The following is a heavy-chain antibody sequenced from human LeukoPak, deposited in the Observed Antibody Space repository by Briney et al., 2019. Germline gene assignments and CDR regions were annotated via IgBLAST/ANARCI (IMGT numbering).Heavy chain of an antibody. J-gene: IGHJ6*03. Sequence: SETLSLTCAVYGGSFSGYYWSWIRQPPGKGLEWIGEINHSGSTNYNPSLKSRVTMSVDTSKNQFSLKLSSVTAADTAVYYCARDFSPPPYYYYYMDVWGKGTTVTISS. CDR1: GGSFSGYY. D-gene: IGHD1-14*01. CDR3: ARDFSPPPYYYYYMDV. V-gene: IGHV4-34*01. CDR2: INHSGST.